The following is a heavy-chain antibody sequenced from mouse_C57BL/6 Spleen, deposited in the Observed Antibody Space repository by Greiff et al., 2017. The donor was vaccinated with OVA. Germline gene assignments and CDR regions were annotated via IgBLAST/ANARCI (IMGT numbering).Heavy chain of an antibody. CDR1: GFSLTSYG. J-gene: IGHJ2*01. Sequence: VKVVESGPGLVQPSQSLSITCTVSGFSLTSYGVHWVRQSPGKGLEWLGVIWSGGSTDYNAAFISRLSISKDNSKSQVFFKMNSLQADDTAIYYCARTGLEATLYFDYWGQGTTLTVSS. CDR2: IWSGGST. V-gene: IGHV2-2*01. D-gene: IGHD3-2*02. CDR3: ARTGLEATLYFDY.